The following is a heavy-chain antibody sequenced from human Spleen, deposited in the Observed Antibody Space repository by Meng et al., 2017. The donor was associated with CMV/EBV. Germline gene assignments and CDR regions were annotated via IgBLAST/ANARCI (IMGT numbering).Heavy chain of an antibody. CDR1: GYTFTRYY. Sequence: ASVKVSCKASGYTFTRYYMNWVRQAPGQGLEWMGIINPTGGSTTYAQKFQGRVTMTRDTSTSTVYMELSSLRSEDTAVYYCARSHASSTHFDFWGQGTLVTVSS. CDR3: ARSHASSTHFDF. D-gene: IGHD2-2*01. CDR2: INPTGGST. J-gene: IGHJ4*02. V-gene: IGHV1-46*01.